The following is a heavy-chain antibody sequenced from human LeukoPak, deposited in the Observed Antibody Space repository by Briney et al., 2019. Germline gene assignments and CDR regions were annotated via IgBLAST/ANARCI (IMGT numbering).Heavy chain of an antibody. Sequence: ASVNVSCTTSGYTFTDYAVQWVRQAPGQRLEWMGWINAGNGKTKYSQNFQDRVTITRDTSATTAYLDLTSLRSEDTAVYYCARARWTSTVTTYYLDYWGQGTLVTVSS. D-gene: IGHD4-17*01. CDR2: INAGNGKT. CDR3: ARARWTSTVTTYYLDY. V-gene: IGHV1-3*01. J-gene: IGHJ4*02. CDR1: GYTFTDYA.